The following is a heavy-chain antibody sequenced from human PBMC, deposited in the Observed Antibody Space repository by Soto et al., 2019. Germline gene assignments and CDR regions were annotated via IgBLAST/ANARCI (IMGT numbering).Heavy chain of an antibody. Sequence: QVPLVESGGGVVQPGRSLRLSCAASGFTFSSYAMHWVRQAPGKGLEWVAVISYDGSNKYYADSVKGRFTISRDNSKNPLYLQMNSLRAEDTAVYYCARERGTTVNWQALLPYGMDVWGQGTTVTVSS. CDR1: GFTFSSYA. D-gene: IGHD4-17*01. CDR3: ARERGTTVNWQALLPYGMDV. CDR2: ISYDGSNK. V-gene: IGHV3-30-3*01. J-gene: IGHJ6*02.